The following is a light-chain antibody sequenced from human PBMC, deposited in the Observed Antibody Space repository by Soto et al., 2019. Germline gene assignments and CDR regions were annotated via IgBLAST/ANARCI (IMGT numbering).Light chain of an antibody. V-gene: IGKV3-15*01. CDR2: GAS. CDR3: RPNFHWPRT. Sequence: EVVLTQSPATLSVSPGEGATLSCRASQSVSNHLAWYQQRPGQAPRILIFGASTRAAGIPARFSGSGSGTDFTLTICGLQSDDFALCYCRPNFHWPRTFGKGTQVETK. CDR1: QSVSNH. J-gene: IGKJ1*01.